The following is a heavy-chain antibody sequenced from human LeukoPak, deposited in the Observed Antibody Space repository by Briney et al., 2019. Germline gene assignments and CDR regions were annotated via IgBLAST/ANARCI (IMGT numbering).Heavy chain of an antibody. V-gene: IGHV3-48*03. CDR3: ETGIRYAFGY. CDR2: IRTTAEGAKYA. D-gene: IGHD3-9*01. Sequence: PGGSLRLSCAAPDITCSSHEMNWVRQAPGKGLESISNIRTTAEGAKYAYYADSVKGRVTISRDDGKNTLYLHMNSLRDDDTAVYQGETGIRYAFGYWGQGILVTVSS. J-gene: IGHJ4*02. CDR1: DITCSSHE.